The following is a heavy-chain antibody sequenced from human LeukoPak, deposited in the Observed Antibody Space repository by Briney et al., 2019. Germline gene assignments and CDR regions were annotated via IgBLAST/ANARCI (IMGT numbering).Heavy chain of an antibody. CDR2: IYYSGST. J-gene: IGHJ4*02. D-gene: IGHD3-22*01. Sequence: ASPTLSPTRTVSGGSVSTGSYCCGCFRQPPGKGLDWLGHIYYSGSTTYNPSLKSRVSISVDTNKNQFFLKLSSETAADTAVYYCARSDYYDSSGYFDYWGQGTLVTVSS. CDR3: ARSDYYDSSGYFDY. V-gene: IGHV4-61*01. CDR1: GGSVSTGSYC.